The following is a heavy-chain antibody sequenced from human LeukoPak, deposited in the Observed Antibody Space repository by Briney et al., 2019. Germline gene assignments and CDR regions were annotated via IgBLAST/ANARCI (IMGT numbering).Heavy chain of an antibody. J-gene: IGHJ5*02. V-gene: IGHV4-31*11. Sequence: SETLSLTCAVYGGSFSGYYWSWIRQRPGKGLEWIGYIYYSGSTYYNPSLKRRVTMSVDTSKNQFSLKLSSVTAADTAVYYCARGVVGRFDPWGQGTLVTVSS. D-gene: IGHD6-6*01. CDR2: IYYSGST. CDR3: ARGVVGRFDP. CDR1: GGSFSGYY.